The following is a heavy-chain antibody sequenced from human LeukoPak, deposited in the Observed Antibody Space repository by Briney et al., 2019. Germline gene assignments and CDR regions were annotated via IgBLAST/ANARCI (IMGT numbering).Heavy chain of an antibody. CDR2: LNHVGRT. CDR3: ARGLNDSWTGENY. J-gene: IGHJ4*02. V-gene: IGHV4-34*01. Sequence: SETLSLTCRVYGESFSDYYCAWIRQPPGKGLEWIGELNHVGRTTYNPALKSRVTISADTSKNQFSLKLSSVTAVDTAVYYCARGLNDSWTGENYWGQGTLVTVSS. CDR1: GESFSDYY. D-gene: IGHD3-3*01.